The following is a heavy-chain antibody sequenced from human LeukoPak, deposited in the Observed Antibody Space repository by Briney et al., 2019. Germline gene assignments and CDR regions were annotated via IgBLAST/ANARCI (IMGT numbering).Heavy chain of an antibody. D-gene: IGHD5-18*01. CDR1: GLSISRYY. Sequence: AETLSLTCTVSGLSISRYYWTWIRQPPGKGLEWLGYIYYSGSTNYNPSLKSRVTISVDTSKNQLSLKLSSVTAADTAVYYCARDLSVTTSDDAFDIWGQGTMVTVSS. V-gene: IGHV4-59*01. CDR3: ARDLSVTTSDDAFDI. J-gene: IGHJ3*02. CDR2: IYYSGST.